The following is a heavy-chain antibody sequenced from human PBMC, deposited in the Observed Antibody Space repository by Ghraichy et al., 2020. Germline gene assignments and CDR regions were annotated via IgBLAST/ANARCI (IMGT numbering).Heavy chain of an antibody. Sequence: SETLSLTCTVSGGSISSYYWSWIRQPPGKGLEWIGYIYYSGSTNYNPSLKSRVTISVDTSKNQFSLKLSSVTAADTAVYYCARVGSSYYDILTGYPSYWYFDLWGRGTLVTVSS. V-gene: IGHV4-59*01. CDR3: ARVGSSYYDILTGYPSYWYFDL. CDR1: GGSISSYY. CDR2: IYYSGST. D-gene: IGHD3-9*01. J-gene: IGHJ2*01.